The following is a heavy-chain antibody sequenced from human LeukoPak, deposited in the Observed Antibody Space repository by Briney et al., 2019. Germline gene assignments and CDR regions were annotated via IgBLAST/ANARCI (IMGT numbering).Heavy chain of an antibody. V-gene: IGHV4-59*01. D-gene: IGHD3-22*01. J-gene: IGHJ4*02. Sequence: SETLSLTCSVSGGTISSSYWSWMRQPPGKGLEWIGYIHYSGTTKYNPSLQSRVTISVDTSKYQFSLNLRSVTAADTAVYYCARGYFDSSGYSNPFDYWGQGTLVTVSS. CDR2: IHYSGTT. CDR1: GGTISSSY. CDR3: ARGYFDSSGYSNPFDY.